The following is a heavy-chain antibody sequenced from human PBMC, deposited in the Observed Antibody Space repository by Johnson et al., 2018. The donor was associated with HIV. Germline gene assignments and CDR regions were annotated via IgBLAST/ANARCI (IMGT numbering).Heavy chain of an antibody. CDR1: GFNFGAYG. J-gene: IGHJ3*01. CDR3: GREDWNYPS. Sequence: QVQLVESGGGEVQPGGSLRLSCVASGFNFGAYGMNWVRQAPGKRLVWVAFIRYDGNRRDYADSVKGRFSVSRDNSKNALYLEMNSLRSEDTGCYFCGREDWNYPSWGQGARVTVSS. V-gene: IGHV3-30*02. CDR2: IRYDGNRR. D-gene: IGHD1-7*01.